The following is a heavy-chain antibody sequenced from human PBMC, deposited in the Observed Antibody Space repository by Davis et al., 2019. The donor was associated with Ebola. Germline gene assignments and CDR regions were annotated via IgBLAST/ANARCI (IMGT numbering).Heavy chain of an antibody. J-gene: IGHJ6*02. CDR1: GGSFSGYY. D-gene: IGHD3-10*01. CDR3: ARHPRNPGADV. V-gene: IGHV4-39*01. CDR2: VYYDGST. Sequence: SETLSLTCAVYGGSFSGYYWAWIRQPPGKGLEWIGSVYYDGSTYYNPSVKSRVTISGDTSRNQFSLRLRSVTAADTAVYYCARHPRNPGADVWGQGTTVTVSS.